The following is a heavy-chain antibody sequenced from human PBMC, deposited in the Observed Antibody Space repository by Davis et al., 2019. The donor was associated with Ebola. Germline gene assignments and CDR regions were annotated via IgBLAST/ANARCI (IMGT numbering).Heavy chain of an antibody. CDR3: ARVGGNCYGY. V-gene: IGHV3-30*04. Sequence: GESLKISCAASGFTFSSYAMHWVRQAPGKGLEWVAVISYDGSNKYYADSVKGRFTISRDNSKNTLYLQMNSLRAEDTAVYYCARVGGNCYGYWGQGALVSVSS. CDR1: GFTFSSYA. D-gene: IGHD2-15*01. J-gene: IGHJ4*02. CDR2: ISYDGSNK.